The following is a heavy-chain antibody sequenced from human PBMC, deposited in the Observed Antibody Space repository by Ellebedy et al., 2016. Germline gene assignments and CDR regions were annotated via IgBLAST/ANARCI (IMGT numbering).Heavy chain of an antibody. D-gene: IGHD2-15*01. CDR2: ISSSSSYI. Sequence: GRSLRLSXAASGFTFSSYSMNWVRQAPGKGLEWVSSISSSSSYIYYADSVKGRFTISRDNAKNSLYLQMNSLRAEDTAVYYCARDLGLATAGWFDPWGQGTLVTVSS. J-gene: IGHJ5*02. CDR1: GFTFSSYS. V-gene: IGHV3-21*01. CDR3: ARDLGLATAGWFDP.